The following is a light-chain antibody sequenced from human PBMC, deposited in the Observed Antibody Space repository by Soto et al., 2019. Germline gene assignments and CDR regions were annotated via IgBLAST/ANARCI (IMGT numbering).Light chain of an antibody. Sequence: QMTQSPSSLSVSVGDTVTISCRASQGIGDDLGWYQQKPGEAPRRLIYGASILPSGVPSRFSGSGSGTEFTLTISGLQPEDCATYFCLEHNTYPFSFGGGTKVEIK. V-gene: IGKV1-17*01. J-gene: IGKJ4*01. CDR2: GAS. CDR1: QGIGDD. CDR3: LEHNTYPFS.